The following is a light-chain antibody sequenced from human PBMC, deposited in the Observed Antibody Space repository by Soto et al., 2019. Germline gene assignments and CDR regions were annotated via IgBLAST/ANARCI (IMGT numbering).Light chain of an antibody. CDR1: QSVSSN. Sequence: EIVLTHSPGTLSLSPGERATLSFSASQSVSSNLAWYQQKPGQAPRLLIYGASTRATGIPARFSGSGSGTDFTLTISSLEPEDFAVYYCQQYSSSPVTFGGGTKVDIK. V-gene: IGKV3-20*01. CDR3: QQYSSSPVT. J-gene: IGKJ4*01. CDR2: GAS.